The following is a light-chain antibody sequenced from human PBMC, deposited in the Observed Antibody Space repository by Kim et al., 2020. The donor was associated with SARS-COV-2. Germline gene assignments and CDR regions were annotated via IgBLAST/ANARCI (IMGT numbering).Light chain of an antibody. CDR1: SSNIGAGFD. Sequence: QSVLTQPPSVSGAPGQRVTISCTGSSSNIGAGFDVHWYQQLPGTAPKLLIYSNNNRPSGVPDRFSGSKSGTSSSLAITRLQAEDEADYYCQSYDSSLSGSWVFGAGTKVTVL. CDR2: SNN. V-gene: IGLV1-40*01. J-gene: IGLJ1*01. CDR3: QSYDSSLSGSWV.